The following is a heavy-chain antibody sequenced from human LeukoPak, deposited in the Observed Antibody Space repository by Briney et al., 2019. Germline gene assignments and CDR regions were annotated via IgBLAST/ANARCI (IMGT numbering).Heavy chain of an antibody. CDR2: QSDTGAYT. CDR3: ARKWSAGFDI. D-gene: IGHD3-3*01. Sequence: GGSLRLSCTASGFTFSNYAMSWVRQAPGKGLEWVSDQSDTGAYTNYVGSAKGRFTISRDNSKNTLWLQMNSLRAEDTAVYYCARKWSAGFDIWSQGTMVTVSS. CDR1: GFTFSNYA. V-gene: IGHV3-23*01. J-gene: IGHJ3*02.